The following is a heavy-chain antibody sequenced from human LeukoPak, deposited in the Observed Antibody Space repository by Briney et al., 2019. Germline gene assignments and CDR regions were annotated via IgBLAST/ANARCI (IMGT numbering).Heavy chain of an antibody. D-gene: IGHD1-26*01. Sequence: GGSLRLSCAGSGFXFNSYEINWVRQAPGKGLEWVSYISSSGSTIYYADSVKGRFTISRDNAKNSLYLQMDSLRDEDTAVYYCARDLHSGAYTFDYWGQGTLVTVSS. CDR2: ISSSGSTI. CDR1: GFXFNSYE. CDR3: ARDLHSGAYTFDY. V-gene: IGHV3-48*03. J-gene: IGHJ4*02.